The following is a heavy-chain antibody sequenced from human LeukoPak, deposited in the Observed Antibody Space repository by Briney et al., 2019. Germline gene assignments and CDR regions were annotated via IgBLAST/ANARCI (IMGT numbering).Heavy chain of an antibody. CDR1: GYSISSGYS. CDR3: ARLNDYSNFDY. V-gene: IGHV4-38-2*01. D-gene: IGHD4-11*01. J-gene: IGHJ4*02. Sequence: SETLSLTCAVSGYSISSGYSWGWIRQPPGKGLEWIANIYHSGSTYYNPSLKSRVTISVDTSKNQFSLRLSSVTAADTAVYYCARLNDYSNFDYWGPGNPGHRLL. CDR2: IYHSGST.